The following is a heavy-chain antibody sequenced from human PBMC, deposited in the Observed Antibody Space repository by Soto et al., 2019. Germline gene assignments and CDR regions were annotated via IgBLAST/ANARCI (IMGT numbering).Heavy chain of an antibody. D-gene: IGHD3-3*01. V-gene: IGHV3-66*01. CDR2: IYSGGST. CDR1: GFTVSSNY. CDR3: ANTYDFWSGLDAFDI. Sequence: GGSLRLSCAASGFTVSSNYMSWVRQAPGKGLEWVSVIYSGGSTYYADSVKGRFTISRDNSKNSLYLQMNSLRAEDTAVYYCANTYDFWSGLDAFDIWDQGTMVTVSS. J-gene: IGHJ3*02.